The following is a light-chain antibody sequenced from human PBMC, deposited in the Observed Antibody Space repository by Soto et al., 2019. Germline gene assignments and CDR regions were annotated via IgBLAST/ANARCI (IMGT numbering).Light chain of an antibody. V-gene: IGLV3-21*04. CDR1: NIGTKS. J-gene: IGLJ2*01. Sequence: SYELTQSPSVSVAPGKTARITCEGNNIGTKSVHWNQQKPGQAPVLVIYNDSGRPSGVPERFSGSNSGNTATLTISRVEAGDEADYYCQVWDSRSDHRVFGGGTKLTVL. CDR2: NDS. CDR3: QVWDSRSDHRV.